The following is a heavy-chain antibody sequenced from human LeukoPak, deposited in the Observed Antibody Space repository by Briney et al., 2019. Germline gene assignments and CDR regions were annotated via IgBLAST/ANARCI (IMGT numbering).Heavy chain of an antibody. CDR1: GFTFSNAW. V-gene: IGHV3-15*01. D-gene: IGHD3-9*01. J-gene: IGHJ4*02. Sequence: GGSLRLSCAASGFTFSNAWMSWVRQAPGKGLEWVGRIKSKTDGGTTDYAAPVKGRFTISRDDSKNTLYLQMNSLKTEDTAVYYCTTDSHFDWLLWGNYWGQGTLVTVSS. CDR2: IKSKTDGGTT. CDR3: TTDSHFDWLLWGNY.